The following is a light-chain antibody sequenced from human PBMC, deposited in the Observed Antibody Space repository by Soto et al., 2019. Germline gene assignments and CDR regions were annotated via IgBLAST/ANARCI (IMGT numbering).Light chain of an antibody. CDR2: EVN. Sequence: QSALTQPASVSGSPRQSITISCTGASSDVGSYTYVSWYQQRPGKAPKLMIYEVNKRPSGVSNRFSSSNSGNTASLTISGLEAEDEADYYCSSYTSSSTLYVFGTGTKVTVL. CDR1: SSDVGSYTY. J-gene: IGLJ1*01. V-gene: IGLV2-14*01. CDR3: SSYTSSSTLYV.